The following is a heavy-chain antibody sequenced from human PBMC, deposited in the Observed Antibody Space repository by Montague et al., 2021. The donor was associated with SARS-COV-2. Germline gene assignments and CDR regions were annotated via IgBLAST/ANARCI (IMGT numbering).Heavy chain of an antibody. D-gene: IGHD3-16*01. CDR2: IHHSGST. CDR3: ATQAGGFTFGSLDY. Sequence: SETLSLTCTVSGGSINSFYWSWVRQSPGKRMEWIGYIHHSGSTKYNPSLQSRVTMSLDTSRNQLSLKLSSVTAADTAIYYCATQAGGFTFGSLDYWGQGTLVTVSS. CDR1: GGSINSFY. V-gene: IGHV4-59*08. J-gene: IGHJ4*02.